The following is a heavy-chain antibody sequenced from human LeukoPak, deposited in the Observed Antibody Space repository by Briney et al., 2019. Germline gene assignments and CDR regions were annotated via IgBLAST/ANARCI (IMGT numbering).Heavy chain of an antibody. Sequence: SQTLSLTCTVSGGSISSGGYYWSWIRQPAGKGLEWIGRIYTSGSTNYNPSLKSRVTISVDTSKNQFSLKLSSVTAADTAVYYCARARGSNDAFDIWGQGTMVSVSS. CDR3: ARARGSNDAFDI. CDR2: IYTSGST. V-gene: IGHV4-61*02. CDR1: GGSISSGGYY. D-gene: IGHD3-16*01. J-gene: IGHJ3*02.